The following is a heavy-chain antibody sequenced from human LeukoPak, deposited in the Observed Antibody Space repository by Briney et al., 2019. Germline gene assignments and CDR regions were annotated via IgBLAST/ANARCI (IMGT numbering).Heavy chain of an antibody. J-gene: IGHJ4*02. CDR2: ISGSGGST. D-gene: IGHD3-3*01. CDR3: AKDSENTRYYDFWSGYYDY. V-gene: IGHV3-23*01. Sequence: PGGSLRLSCAASGFTFSSYAMSWVRQAPGKGLEWVSAISGSGGSTYYADSVKGRFTISRDNSKNTLYLQMNSLRAEDTAVYYCAKDSENTRYYDFWSGYYDYWGQGTLVTVSS. CDR1: GFTFSSYA.